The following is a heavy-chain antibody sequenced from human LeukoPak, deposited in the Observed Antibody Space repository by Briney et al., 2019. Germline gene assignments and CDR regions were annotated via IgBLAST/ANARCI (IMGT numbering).Heavy chain of an antibody. CDR1: GFTFSNYG. J-gene: IGHJ4*02. D-gene: IGHD3-3*01. Sequence: GGSLRLSCAASGFTFSNYGLSWVRQAPGKGLEWVSGITGSGGSTYYADSVKGRFTISGDNSKNTLYLQMNSLRAEDTAIYYCARDERLLSFLKWGQGTLVTVSS. V-gene: IGHV3-23*01. CDR3: ARDERLLSFLK. CDR2: ITGSGGST.